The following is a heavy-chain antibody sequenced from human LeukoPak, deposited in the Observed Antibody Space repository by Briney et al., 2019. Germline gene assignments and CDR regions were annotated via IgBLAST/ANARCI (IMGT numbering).Heavy chain of an antibody. Sequence: GGSLRLSCAASGCIFRNYAMSWVRPAPGKGLEWVSSINGYALNTYQADFIKGRLTISRDDSKNTLYLHLSSQRVEDTAVYYCAKLQDFYDNSGYSYFDNWGQGTLVTVSS. CDR1: GCIFRNYA. D-gene: IGHD3-22*01. CDR3: AKLQDFYDNSGYSYFDN. CDR2: INGYALNT. J-gene: IGHJ4*02. V-gene: IGHV3-23*01.